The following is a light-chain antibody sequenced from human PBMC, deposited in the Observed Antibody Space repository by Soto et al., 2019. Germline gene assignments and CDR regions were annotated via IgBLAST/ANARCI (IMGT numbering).Light chain of an antibody. CDR3: QQYGSSHFT. CDR1: QSVSSSY. CDR2: GAS. V-gene: IGKV3-20*01. J-gene: IGKJ3*01. Sequence: EIVLTQSPGTLSLSPGERATLSCRASQSVSSSYLSWYQQKPGQAPRLLIYGASSKATGIPDRFSGSGSGTDFTLTISRLEPEDFPVYYCQQYGSSHFTFGPGTKVDIK.